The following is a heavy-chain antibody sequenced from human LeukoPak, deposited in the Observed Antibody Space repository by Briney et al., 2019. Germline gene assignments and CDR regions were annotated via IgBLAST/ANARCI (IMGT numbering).Heavy chain of an antibody. CDR3: ARDSSMVGFFDL. Sequence: PSETLSLTCTVSVGSTNNYYWSWIRQPAGKGLEWIGRIYTSVNTNYNPSLESRVTMSIDTSKNQFSLRLSSVTAADTAVYYCARDSSMVGFFDLWGRGTLVTVSS. CDR1: VGSTNNYY. V-gene: IGHV4-4*07. CDR2: IYTSVNT. J-gene: IGHJ2*01. D-gene: IGHD3-10*01.